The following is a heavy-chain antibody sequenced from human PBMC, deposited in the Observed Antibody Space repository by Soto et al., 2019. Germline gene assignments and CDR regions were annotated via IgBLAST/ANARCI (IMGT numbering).Heavy chain of an antibody. Sequence: QVQLVESGGGVVQPARSLRLSCAASGFTFSSYGMHWVRQAPGKGLEWVAVISYDGSYKYYADSMKGRVTISRDNSKNTLYVQMNSLRAEETDVYYCAKEGSVVATTPDFDCWGQGTLVSVSS. CDR2: ISYDGSYK. CDR1: GFTFSSYG. D-gene: IGHD5-12*01. CDR3: AKEGSVVATTPDFDC. J-gene: IGHJ4*02. V-gene: IGHV3-30*18.